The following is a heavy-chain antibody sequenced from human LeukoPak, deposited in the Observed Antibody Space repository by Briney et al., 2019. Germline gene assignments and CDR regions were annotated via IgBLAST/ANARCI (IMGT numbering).Heavy chain of an antibody. CDR1: GYTFTSCG. Sequence: ASVKLSCKASGYTFTSCGISWVRQPPGQGLEWMGWISAYNGNTTYAQKLQGRVTITTDTSTSTAYMELRSLGADDTAVYYCARDRRTVTNDYWGQRTLVTVAT. CDR2: ISAYNGNT. CDR3: ARDRRTVTNDY. J-gene: IGHJ4*02. D-gene: IGHD4-11*01. V-gene: IGHV1-18*01.